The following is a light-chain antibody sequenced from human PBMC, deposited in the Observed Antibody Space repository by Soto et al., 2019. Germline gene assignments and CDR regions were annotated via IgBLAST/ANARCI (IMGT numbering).Light chain of an antibody. Sequence: NFMLTQPHSVSESPGXXVTISCTXXXXSIASNYVQWYQQRPGSAPTTVIYEDNQRPSGVPDRFSGSIDSSSNSASLTISGLKTEDEADYYCQSYDSTNLVFGGGTKLTVL. V-gene: IGLV6-57*02. CDR1: XXSIASNY. CDR3: QSYDSTNLV. CDR2: EDN. J-gene: IGLJ2*01.